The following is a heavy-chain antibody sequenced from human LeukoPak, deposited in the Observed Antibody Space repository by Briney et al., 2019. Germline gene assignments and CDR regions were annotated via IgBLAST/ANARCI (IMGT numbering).Heavy chain of an antibody. J-gene: IGHJ4*02. Sequence: PSETLSLTCSVSGGSISGYYWSWIRQPPGKGLEWIGYIYYSGSTNYSPSLKSRATMSVDTSKNQFSLKLSSVTAADTAVYYCARYGLAYTYDFWGQGTLVTVSS. D-gene: IGHD3-16*01. CDR3: ARYGLAYTYDF. V-gene: IGHV4-59*01. CDR2: IYYSGST. CDR1: GGSISGYY.